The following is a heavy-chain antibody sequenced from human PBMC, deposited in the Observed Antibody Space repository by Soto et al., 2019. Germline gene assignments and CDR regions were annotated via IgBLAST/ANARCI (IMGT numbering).Heavy chain of an antibody. CDR2: IIPIFGTA. J-gene: IGHJ4*02. Sequence: QVQLVQSGAEVKKPGSSVKVSCKASGGTFSSYAISWVRQAPGQGLEWMGGIIPIFGTANYAQKFQGRVTIXXDXSXXTAYMELSSLRSEDTAVYYCARVPDCTNGVCYPDYWGQGTLVTVSS. V-gene: IGHV1-69*12. CDR3: ARVPDCTNGVCYPDY. D-gene: IGHD2-8*01. CDR1: GGTFSSYA.